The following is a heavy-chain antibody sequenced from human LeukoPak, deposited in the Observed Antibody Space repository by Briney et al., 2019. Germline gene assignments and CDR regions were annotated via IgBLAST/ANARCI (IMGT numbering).Heavy chain of an antibody. J-gene: IGHJ4*02. CDR1: GYTSTDYD. Sequence: ASVKVSCKASGYTSTDYDLNWVRQATGQGLGWMGWMNPNSGNTGYAQKFQGRITMTRDTSISTAYMELSRLRSEDTAVYYCARGRKYYDILTGYYKGPYYFDYWGQGTLAAVSS. CDR3: ARGRKYYDILTGYYKGPYYFDY. D-gene: IGHD3-9*01. V-gene: IGHV1-8*01. CDR2: MNPNSGNT.